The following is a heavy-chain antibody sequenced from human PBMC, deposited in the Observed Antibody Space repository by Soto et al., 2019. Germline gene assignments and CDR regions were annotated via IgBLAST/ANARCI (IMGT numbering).Heavy chain of an antibody. CDR2: ISGSGGNT. J-gene: IGHJ6*03. V-gene: IGHV3-23*01. CDR3: AKWPHTTYYYYYYMDV. CDR1: GFTFRSYA. Sequence: GGSLRLSCAASGFTFRSYAMSWVRQAPGKGLEWVTGISGSGGNTYYADSVKGRFTITRDNSKNTLYLQMNSLRAEDTAAYYCAKWPHTTYYYYYYMDVWGKGTTVTVSS. D-gene: IGHD1-26*01.